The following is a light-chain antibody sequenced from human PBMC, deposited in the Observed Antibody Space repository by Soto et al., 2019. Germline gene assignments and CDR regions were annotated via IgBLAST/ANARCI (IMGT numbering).Light chain of an antibody. Sequence: TPPASVSGSLGQAAATSCTETSVDVGGDNYFSSYQQHPGKAPKLMIYDASNRPSGVSNRFSGSKSGNTASLTISGLQAEDEADYYCSSYTSSSTYVFGTGTKVTVL. CDR1: SVDVGGDNY. CDR3: SSYTSSSTYV. V-gene: IGLV2-14*01. J-gene: IGLJ1*01. CDR2: DAS.